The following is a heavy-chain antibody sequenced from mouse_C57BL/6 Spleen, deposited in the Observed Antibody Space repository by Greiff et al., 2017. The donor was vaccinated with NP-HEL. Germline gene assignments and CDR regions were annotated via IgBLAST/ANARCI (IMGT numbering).Heavy chain of an antibody. Sequence: EVKVVESGGDLVKPGGSLKLSCAASGFTFSSYGMSWVRQTPDKRLEWVATISSGGSYTYYPDSVKGRFTISRDNAKNTLYLQMSSLKSEDTAMYDCARRGGTTAPDYWGQGTTLTVSS. CDR3: ARRGGTTAPDY. CDR2: ISSGGSYT. J-gene: IGHJ2*01. D-gene: IGHD1-2*01. CDR1: GFTFSSYG. V-gene: IGHV5-6*01.